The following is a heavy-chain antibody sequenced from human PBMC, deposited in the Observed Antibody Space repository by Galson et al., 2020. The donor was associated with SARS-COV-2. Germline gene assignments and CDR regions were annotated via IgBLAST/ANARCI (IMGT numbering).Heavy chain of an antibody. CDR2: VNRKTDGGTT. D-gene: IGHD4-17*01. Sequence: GESLKISCAASGFTFSNARMSWVRQAPGKGLEWVGCVNRKTDGGTTDYAAPVKGRFIIARDDSKNTLYLQMDRLKTEVTGEYYCTWTTGTLQLDFWGQGTRVIVSS. V-gene: IGHV3-15*01. J-gene: IGHJ4*02. CDR3: TWTTGTLQLDF. CDR1: GFTFSNAR.